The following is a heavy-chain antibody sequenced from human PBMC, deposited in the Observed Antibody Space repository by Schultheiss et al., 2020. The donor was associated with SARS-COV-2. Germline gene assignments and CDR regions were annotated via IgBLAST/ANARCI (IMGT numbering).Heavy chain of an antibody. D-gene: IGHD5-24*01. V-gene: IGHV2-70*11. CDR1: GFSLSTSGMC. J-gene: IGHJ4*02. Sequence: SGPTLVKPTQTLTLTCSFSGFSLSTSGMCVSWIRRPPGKALEWLARIDWDDDKYYSTSLKTRLTISKDTSKNQVVLTMTNMDPVDTATYYCARIKREMATMYYFDYWGQGTLVTVSS. CDR3: ARIKREMATMYYFDY. CDR2: IDWDDDK.